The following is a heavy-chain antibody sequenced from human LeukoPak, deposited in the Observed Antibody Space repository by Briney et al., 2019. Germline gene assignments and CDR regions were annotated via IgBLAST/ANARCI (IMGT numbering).Heavy chain of an antibody. CDR1: GFIFSDYY. CDR2: ISPSQNDI. J-gene: IGHJ4*02. Sequence: GGSLRLSCAASGFIFSDYYMSWIRQAPGKGLEWDAYISPSQNDIYYTESVRGRFTISRDNAKNSLYLQMSSLRADDTAVYYCTSGSSSVGYWGQGTLVTVSS. V-gene: IGHV3-11*01. CDR3: TSGSSSVGY. D-gene: IGHD6-6*01.